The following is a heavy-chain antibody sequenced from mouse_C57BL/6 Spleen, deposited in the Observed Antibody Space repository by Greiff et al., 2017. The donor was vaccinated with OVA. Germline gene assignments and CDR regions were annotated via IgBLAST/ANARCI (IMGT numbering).Heavy chain of an antibody. V-gene: IGHV1-80*01. J-gene: IGHJ3*01. CDR3: ASDDGQRGFAY. Sequence: QVQLKESGAELVKPGASVKISCKASGYAFSSYWMNWVKQRPGKGLEWIGQIYPGDGDTNYNGKFKGKATLTADKSSSTAYMQLSSLTSEDSAVYFCASDDGQRGFAYWGQGTLVTVSA. CDR2: IYPGDGDT. CDR1: GYAFSSYW. D-gene: IGHD2-3*01.